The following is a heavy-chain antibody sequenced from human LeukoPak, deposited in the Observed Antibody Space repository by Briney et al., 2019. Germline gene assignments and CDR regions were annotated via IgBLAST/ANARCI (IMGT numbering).Heavy chain of an antibody. CDR1: GGTFSSYA. V-gene: IGHV1-69*05. Sequence: ASVKVSCKASGGTFSSYAISWVRQAPGQGLEWMGGIIPIFGTANYAQKFQGRVTITTDESTSTAYMELSSLRSEDTAVYYCARMYYYDSSNAFDILGQGTMVTVSS. D-gene: IGHD3-22*01. CDR3: ARMYYYDSSNAFDI. CDR2: IIPIFGTA. J-gene: IGHJ3*02.